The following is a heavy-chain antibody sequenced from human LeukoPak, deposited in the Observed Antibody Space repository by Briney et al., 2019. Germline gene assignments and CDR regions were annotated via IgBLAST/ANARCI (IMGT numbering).Heavy chain of an antibody. CDR3: AKDYSSGPAALDY. Sequence: GGSLRLSCAASGFTFSSYGMHWVRQAPGKGLEWVAVISYDGSNKYYADSVKGRFTISRDNSKNTLYLQMNSLRAEDTAVYYCAKDYSSGPAALDYWGQGTLVTVSS. D-gene: IGHD6-19*01. CDR2: ISYDGSNK. J-gene: IGHJ4*02. CDR1: GFTFSSYG. V-gene: IGHV3-30*18.